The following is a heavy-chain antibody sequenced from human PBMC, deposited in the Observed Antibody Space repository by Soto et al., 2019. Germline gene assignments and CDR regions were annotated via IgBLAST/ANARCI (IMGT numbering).Heavy chain of an antibody. Sequence: SLRLSCAASGFTFSSYGMHWVRQAPGKGLEWVAVISYDGSNKYYADSVKGRFTISRDNSKDTLYLQMNSLRAEDTAVYYCAKDLSRSIWGSKSFDPWGQGTLVTVSS. CDR1: GFTFSSYG. CDR3: AKDLSRSIWGSKSFDP. D-gene: IGHD3-16*01. CDR2: ISYDGSNK. V-gene: IGHV3-30*18. J-gene: IGHJ5*02.